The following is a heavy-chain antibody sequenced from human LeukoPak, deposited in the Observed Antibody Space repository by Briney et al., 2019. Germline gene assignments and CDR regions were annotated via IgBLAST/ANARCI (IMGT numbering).Heavy chain of an antibody. CDR3: ARARVGYYFDY. Sequence: ASVKVSCKASGYSFTSYAMHWVRQAPGQRLEWVGWINAGNGNTKYSQKFQGRVTITRDTYASTAYMELSSLRSEDTAVYYCARARVGYYFDYWGQGTLVTVSS. D-gene: IGHD6-13*01. V-gene: IGHV1-3*01. CDR1: GYSFTSYA. CDR2: INAGNGNT. J-gene: IGHJ4*02.